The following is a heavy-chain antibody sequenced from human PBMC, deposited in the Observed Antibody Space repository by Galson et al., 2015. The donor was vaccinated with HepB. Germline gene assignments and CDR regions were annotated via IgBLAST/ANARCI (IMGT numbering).Heavy chain of an antibody. V-gene: IGHV4-39*01. Sequence: SETLSLTCTVSGGSISSSSYYWGWIRQPPGKGLEWIGSIYYSGSTYYNPSLKSRVTISVDTSKNQFSLKLSSVTAADTAVYYCARQVVPAAMVWVENWFDPWGQGTLVTVSS. CDR2: IYYSGST. D-gene: IGHD2-2*01. CDR3: ARQVVPAAMVWVENWFDP. CDR1: GGSISSSSYY. J-gene: IGHJ5*02.